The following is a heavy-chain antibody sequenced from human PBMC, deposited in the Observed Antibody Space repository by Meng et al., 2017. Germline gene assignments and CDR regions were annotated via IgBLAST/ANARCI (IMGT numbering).Heavy chain of an antibody. CDR2: IYHGGNT. J-gene: IGHJ4*02. D-gene: IGHD6-19*01. CDR3: ASWIYSCGWQ. Sequence: HVELQGSGPGLVQPLGTLPLTFCVSGGSISSVACWSWVRQPPGKGLEWIGEIYHGGNTNYNPSLKSRVTISIDKSKNQFSLKLSSVTAADTAVYYCASWIYSCGWQWGQGTLVTVSS. V-gene: IGHV4-4*02. CDR1: GGSISSVAC.